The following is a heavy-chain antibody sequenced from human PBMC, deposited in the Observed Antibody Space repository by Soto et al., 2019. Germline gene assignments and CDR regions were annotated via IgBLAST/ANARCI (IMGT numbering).Heavy chain of an antibody. Sequence: ASVKVSCKASGYTFTSYAMHWVRQAPGQRLERMGWINAGNGNTKYSQKFQGGVTITRDTSASTAYMELSSLRSEDTAVYYCARNPQRLYYYDSSGYGYFDYWGQGTLVTVSS. CDR1: GYTFTSYA. J-gene: IGHJ4*02. CDR2: INAGNGNT. D-gene: IGHD3-22*01. V-gene: IGHV1-3*01. CDR3: ARNPQRLYYYDSSGYGYFDY.